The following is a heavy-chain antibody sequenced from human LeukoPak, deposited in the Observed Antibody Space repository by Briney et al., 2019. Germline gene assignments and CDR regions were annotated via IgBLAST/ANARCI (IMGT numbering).Heavy chain of an antibody. CDR1: GLTFSSYE. Sequence: PGGSLRLSCAASGLTFSSYEMNWVRQAPGKGLEWVSYISSSGSTIYYADSVKGRFTISRDNAKNSLYLQMNSLRAEDTAVYYCARDALDYYGSGSYFDPWGQGTLVTVSS. CDR2: ISSSGSTI. D-gene: IGHD3-10*01. V-gene: IGHV3-48*03. CDR3: ARDALDYYGSGSYFDP. J-gene: IGHJ5*02.